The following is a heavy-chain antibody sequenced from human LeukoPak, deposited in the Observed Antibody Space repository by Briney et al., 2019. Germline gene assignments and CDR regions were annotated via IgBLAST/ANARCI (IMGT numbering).Heavy chain of an antibody. Sequence: GGSLXLSCAASGFTFAMSWVRQAPGKGGEWVSGVSDIGGRTYYADSVKGRFTISRDNTKKTKDQGMNRLKTEGRAVYYCAKSLXERREFIPXPGPLNRLFDYWGQGTLVTVSS. V-gene: IGHV3-23*01. D-gene: IGHD6-13*01. CDR2: VSDIGGRT. CDR1: GFTFA. J-gene: IGHJ4*02. CDR3: AKSLXERREFIPXPGPLNRLFDY.